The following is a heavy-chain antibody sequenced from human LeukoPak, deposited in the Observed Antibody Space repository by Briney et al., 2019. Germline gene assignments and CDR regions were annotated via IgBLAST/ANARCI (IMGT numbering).Heavy chain of an antibody. Sequence: SETLSLTCTVSGYSISSGYYWGWSRQPPGKGLEGIGSIYHSGSTYYNPSLKSRLTISVDTSKNQFSLKLSSVTAADTAVYYCVTMVRGKGWFDPWGQGTLVTVSS. J-gene: IGHJ5*02. CDR3: VTMVRGKGWFDP. CDR1: GYSISSGYY. V-gene: IGHV4-38-2*02. D-gene: IGHD3-10*01. CDR2: IYHSGST.